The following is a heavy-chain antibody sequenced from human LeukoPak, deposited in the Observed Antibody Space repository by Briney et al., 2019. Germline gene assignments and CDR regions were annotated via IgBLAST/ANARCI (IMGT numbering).Heavy chain of an antibody. V-gene: IGHV4-38-2*02. CDR1: GYFISSGYY. CDR2: INHSGST. Sequence: KSSETLSLTCTVSGYFISSGYYWSWIRQPPGKGLEWIGEINHSGSTNYNPSLKSRATISVDTSKNQFSLKLSSVTAADTAVYYCARGFPSYGDYVLGNYFDYWGQGTLITVSS. CDR3: ARGFPSYGDYVLGNYFDY. J-gene: IGHJ4*02. D-gene: IGHD4-17*01.